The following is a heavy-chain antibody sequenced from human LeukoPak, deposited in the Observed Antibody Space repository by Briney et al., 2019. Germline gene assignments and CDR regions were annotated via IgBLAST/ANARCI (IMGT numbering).Heavy chain of an antibody. CDR3: ASGNSSWCLEDY. J-gene: IGHJ4*02. Sequence: GGSLRLSCAASGFTVSSTYMNWVRQAPGKGLEWVSVTYSGGSTYYADSVKGRFTISRDNSKNTLYLQMNSLRAEDTAVYYCASGNSSWCLEDYWGQGTLVTVSS. CDR1: GFTVSSTY. V-gene: IGHV3-66*01. CDR2: TYSGGST. D-gene: IGHD6-13*01.